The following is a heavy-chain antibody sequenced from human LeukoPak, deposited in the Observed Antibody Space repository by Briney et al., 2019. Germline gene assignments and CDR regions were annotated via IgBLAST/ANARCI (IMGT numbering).Heavy chain of an antibody. CDR1: GYTFTGYY. CDR3: ARKLGVVVAATGVHWFDP. CDR2: INPNSGGT. D-gene: IGHD2-15*01. V-gene: IGHV1-2*02. Sequence: ASVKVSCKASGYTFTGYYMHGVRQAPGQGLEWMGWINPNSGGTNYAQKFQGRVTMPRDTSISTAYMGLSRLRSDATAVYYCARKLGVVVAATGVHWFDPWGQGTLVTVSS. J-gene: IGHJ5*02.